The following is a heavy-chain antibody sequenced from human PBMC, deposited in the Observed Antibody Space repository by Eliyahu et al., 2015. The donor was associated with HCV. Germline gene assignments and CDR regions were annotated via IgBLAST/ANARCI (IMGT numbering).Heavy chain of an antibody. D-gene: IGHD3-22*01. CDR1: GFSLSTSAVG. CDR3: ARIYKDYYDTSGYYRGPLDY. J-gene: IGHJ4*02. CDR2: IYWDDDK. V-gene: IGHV2-5*02. Sequence: QITLKESGPTLVKPTQTLTLTCTFSGFSLSTSAVGVGWIRQPPGKALEWLALIYWDDDKQYSPSLQNRLTISKDTSKNQVVLTMTNMDPVDTATYYCARIYKDYYDTSGYYRGPLDYWGQGTLVTVSS.